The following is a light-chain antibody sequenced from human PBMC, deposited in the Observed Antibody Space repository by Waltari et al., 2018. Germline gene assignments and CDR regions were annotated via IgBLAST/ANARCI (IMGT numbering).Light chain of an antibody. J-gene: IGKJ1*01. CDR1: QSVTSY. V-gene: IGKV3-11*01. CDR2: DAS. CDR3: QQRTNWPRT. Sequence: EIVLTQSPATLSLSPGERATPSCRASQSVTSYLAWYQQKPGQAPRLLISDASNRATGIPARFSGSGSGTDFTLTISSLEPEDFAVYYCQQRTNWPRTFGQGTKVEIK.